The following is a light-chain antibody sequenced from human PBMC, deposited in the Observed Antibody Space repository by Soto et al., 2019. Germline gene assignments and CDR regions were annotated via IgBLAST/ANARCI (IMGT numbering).Light chain of an antibody. J-gene: IGLJ3*02. CDR3: SSSAGIYHYLV. Sequence: QSVLTQPASVSGSPGQSITISCTGTSSDLAIYNYVSWYQQQPGKAPKLMIYQVTNRPSGVSNRFSGSRSGNTASLTISGLQAEDEADYYCSSSAGIYHYLVFGGGTKVTVL. CDR1: SSDLAIYNY. CDR2: QVT. V-gene: IGLV2-14*01.